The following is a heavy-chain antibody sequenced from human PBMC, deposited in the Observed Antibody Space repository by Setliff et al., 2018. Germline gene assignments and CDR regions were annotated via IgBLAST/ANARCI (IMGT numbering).Heavy chain of an antibody. J-gene: IGHJ4*02. CDR1: GGSIGPHY. Sequence: PSETLSLTCTVSGGSIGPHYWSWIRQAPGKGLEWIGHIFYSDTAKYNPSLESRAAISVDSSKNQFSLKLRSVTAADTAVYYCARDDPNHYDVSGYSVGYFDYWGLGTPVTVSS. V-gene: IGHV4-59*11. CDR2: IFYSDTA. D-gene: IGHD3-22*01. CDR3: ARDDPNHYDVSGYSVGYFDY.